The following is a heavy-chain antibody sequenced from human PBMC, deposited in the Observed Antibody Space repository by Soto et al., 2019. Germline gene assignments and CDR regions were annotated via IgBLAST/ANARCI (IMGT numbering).Heavy chain of an antibody. Sequence: QVQLVESGGGVVQPGRSLRLSCAASGFTFSSYGMHWVRQAPGKGLEWVAVIWYDGSNKYYADSVKGRFTISRDNSKNTLYLQMISLRAEDTAVYYCARGPLWFGELSLGMDVWGQGTTVTVSS. CDR1: GFTFSSYG. J-gene: IGHJ6*02. D-gene: IGHD3-10*01. CDR3: ARGPLWFGELSLGMDV. V-gene: IGHV3-33*01. CDR2: IWYDGSNK.